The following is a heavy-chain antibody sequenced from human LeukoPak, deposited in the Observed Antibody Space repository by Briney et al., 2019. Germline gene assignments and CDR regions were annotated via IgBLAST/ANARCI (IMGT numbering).Heavy chain of an antibody. CDR2: IKSDGSEE. CDR1: GYFLKRYC. D-gene: IGHD3-10*01. Sequence: GGPLTLSCATSGYFLKRYCMRWPRHAREEAREWVANIKSDGSEEYYGDSVKGRFTISRDNAKNSLYLQMNSLRVEDTAVYYCARGDLWLGHWGQGSLVTVSS. CDR3: ARGDLWLGH. J-gene: IGHJ4*02. V-gene: IGHV3-7*01.